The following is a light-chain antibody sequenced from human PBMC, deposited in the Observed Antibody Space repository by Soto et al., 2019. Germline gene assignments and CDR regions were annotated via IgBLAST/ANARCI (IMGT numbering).Light chain of an antibody. CDR2: AAS. CDR1: QSISTY. J-gene: IGKJ1*01. CDR3: QQSYSTLTWT. V-gene: IGKV1-39*01. Sequence: DIQMTQSPSSLSASVGDIFTITCRASQSISTYLNWYQQKAGLAPKLLIYAASSLQSGVPSRFSGSGSGTDFTLTISSLQPEDFATYYCQQSYSTLTWTFGQGTKVDIK.